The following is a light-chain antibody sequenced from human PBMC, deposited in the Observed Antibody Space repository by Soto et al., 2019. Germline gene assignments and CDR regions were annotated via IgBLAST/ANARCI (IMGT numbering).Light chain of an antibody. J-gene: IGLJ3*02. CDR1: SSDVGGYNY. Sequence: QSALTQPPSAYGSPGQSVTISCTGTSSDVGGYNYVSWYQQYPGRAPKLMIYEVTKRPSGVPDRLSGSKSGNTASLTVSGLQAEDEADYYCSSYAASNNFYFVFGGGTKVTVL. CDR2: EVT. CDR3: SSYAASNNFYFV. V-gene: IGLV2-8*01.